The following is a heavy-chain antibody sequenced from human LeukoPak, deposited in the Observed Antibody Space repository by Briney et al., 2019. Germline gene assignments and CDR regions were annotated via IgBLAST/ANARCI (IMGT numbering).Heavy chain of an antibody. D-gene: IGHD3-22*01. Sequence: GGSLRLSCAASGFTFSSYSMNWVRQAPGKGLEWVSSISSSSSYIYYADSVKGRFTISRDNAKNSLYLQMNSLRAEDTAVYYCARTLYSHDSSGRWGYWGQGTLVTVSS. CDR2: ISSSSSYI. J-gene: IGHJ4*02. CDR1: GFTFSSYS. V-gene: IGHV3-21*01. CDR3: ARTLYSHDSSGRWGY.